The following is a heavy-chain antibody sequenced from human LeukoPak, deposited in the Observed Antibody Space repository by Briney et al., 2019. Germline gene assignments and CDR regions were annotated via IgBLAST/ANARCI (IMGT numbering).Heavy chain of an antibody. Sequence: HPGGSLRLSCAASGFPVSSNYMSWVRHAPGKGLEWVSVIYSGGSTYYADSVKGRFTISRDNSKNTLYLQMNSLRAEDTAVYYCARDDPKYYYYYGMDVWGQGTTVTVSS. V-gene: IGHV3-53*01. J-gene: IGHJ6*02. CDR1: GFPVSSNY. CDR3: ARDDPKYYYYYGMDV. CDR2: IYSGGST.